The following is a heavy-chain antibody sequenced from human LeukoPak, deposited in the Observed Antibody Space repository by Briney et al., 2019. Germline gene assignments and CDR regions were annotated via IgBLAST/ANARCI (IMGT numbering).Heavy chain of an antibody. CDR2: ISGSGGST. Sequence: GGSLRLSCAASGFTFSSYAMSWVRQAPGKGLEWVSAISGSGGSTYYADSVKGRFTISRDDSKNTLYLQMNSLRAEDTAVYYCVTYYDILTGYLLYYFDYWGQGTLVTVSS. J-gene: IGHJ4*02. CDR1: GFTFSSYA. V-gene: IGHV3-23*01. CDR3: VTYYDILTGYLLYYFDY. D-gene: IGHD3-9*01.